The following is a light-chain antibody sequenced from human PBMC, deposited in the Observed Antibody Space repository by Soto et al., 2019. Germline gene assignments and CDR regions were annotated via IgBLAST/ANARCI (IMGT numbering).Light chain of an antibody. Sequence: QSVLTQPPSASGTPGQGVTISCSGSTSNIGSNYVYWYQQLPGTAPKLLIYRNNQRPSGVPDRFSGSKSGTSASLAISGLRSDDEADYFCATWDDSLNGVYVFGTGTKVTVL. CDR2: RNN. J-gene: IGLJ1*01. V-gene: IGLV1-47*01. CDR1: TSNIGSNY. CDR3: ATWDDSLNGVYV.